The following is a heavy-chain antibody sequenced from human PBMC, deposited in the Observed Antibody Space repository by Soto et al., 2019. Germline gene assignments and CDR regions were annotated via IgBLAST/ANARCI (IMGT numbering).Heavy chain of an antibody. CDR1: GYTFTSYG. CDR2: IIPIFGTA. J-gene: IGHJ5*02. CDR3: ARGYCSGGSCYSVNWFDP. D-gene: IGHD2-15*01. Sequence: QVQLVQSGTEVKKPGASVKVSCKASGYTFTSYGISWVRQAPGQGLEWMGGIIPIFGTANYAQKFQGRVTITADESTSTAYMELSSLRSEDTAVYYCARGYCSGGSCYSVNWFDPWGQGTLVTVSS. V-gene: IGHV1-69*13.